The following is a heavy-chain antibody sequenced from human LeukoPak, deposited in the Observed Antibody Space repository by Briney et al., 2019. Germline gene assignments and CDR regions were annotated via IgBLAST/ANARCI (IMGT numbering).Heavy chain of an antibody. V-gene: IGHV3-7*01. J-gene: IGHJ4*02. CDR1: GITLSNYG. D-gene: IGHD6-19*01. CDR3: ARDSGGC. CDR2: IKQDGSEK. Sequence: GRSLRLSCAVSGITLSNYGMSWVRQAPGKGLEWVANIKQDGSEKYYVDSVKGRFTISRDNAKNSLYLQMNSLRAEDTAVYYCARDSGGCWGQGTLVTVSS.